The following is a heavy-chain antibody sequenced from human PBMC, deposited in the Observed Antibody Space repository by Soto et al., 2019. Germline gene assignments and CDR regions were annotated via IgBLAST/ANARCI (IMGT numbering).Heavy chain of an antibody. V-gene: IGHV1-18*01. CDR1: GYTFTNYG. CDR2: ISAYNGNT. D-gene: IGHD1-20*01. Sequence: VASVKVSCKASGYTFTNYGISWVRQAPGQGLEWMGWISAYNGNTNYAQKLQGRVTMTTDTSTSTAYMELRSLRSDDTAVYYCARVGSITGTTRAFHIWGQGTMVTVSS. J-gene: IGHJ3*02. CDR3: ARVGSITGTTRAFHI.